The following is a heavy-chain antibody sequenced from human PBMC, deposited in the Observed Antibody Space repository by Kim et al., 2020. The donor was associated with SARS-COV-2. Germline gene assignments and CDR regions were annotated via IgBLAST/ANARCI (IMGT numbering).Heavy chain of an antibody. J-gene: IGHJ4*02. Sequence: GESLKISCQGSGFRVASHWIGWVRQMPGKGLEWMGIIYPGDSNTIYNPSFRGQVTISIDKSVNIAYLQWNSLKASDTAMFYCATGEVVPGVGVDYWGQGTPVTVSS. D-gene: IGHD3-10*01. V-gene: IGHV5-51*01. CDR2: IYPGDSNT. CDR3: ATGEVVPGVGVDY. CDR1: GFRVASHW.